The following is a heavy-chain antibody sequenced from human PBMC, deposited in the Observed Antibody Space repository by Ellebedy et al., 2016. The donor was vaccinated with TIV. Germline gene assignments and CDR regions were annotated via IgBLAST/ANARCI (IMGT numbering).Heavy chain of an antibody. V-gene: IGHV3-21*01. CDR3: AYESSVYYSAFFDY. CDR1: GFSFSSYT. Sequence: PGGSLRLSCAASGFSFSSYTMSWVRQTPGKGLEWVSSISSSSSYIHYADSVKGRFTISRDNAKNSLYPQMNSLRAEDTAVYYCAYESSVYYSAFFDYWGQGTLVTVSS. J-gene: IGHJ4*02. D-gene: IGHD3-22*01. CDR2: ISSSSSYI.